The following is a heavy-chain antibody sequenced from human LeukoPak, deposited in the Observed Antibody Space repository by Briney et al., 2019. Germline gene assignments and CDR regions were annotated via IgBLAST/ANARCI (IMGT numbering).Heavy chain of an antibody. D-gene: IGHD3-3*01. CDR2: ISDNGAGT. CDR1: GFTYSRYA. J-gene: IGHJ2*01. V-gene: IGHV3-23*01. CDR3: AKRSPSGTWYFDL. Sequence: PGGSLRLSCAASGFTYSRYAMSWVRQAPGKGLEWVSSISDNGAGTFYADSVKGRFTISRDNSDKTLYLQMNSLRAEDTAVYYCAKRSPSGTWYFDLWGRGTLVIVSS.